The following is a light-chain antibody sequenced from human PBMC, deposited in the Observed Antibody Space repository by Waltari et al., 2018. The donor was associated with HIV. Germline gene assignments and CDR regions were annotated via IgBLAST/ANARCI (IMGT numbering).Light chain of an antibody. Sequence: SYELTQPPSVSVSPGQTASITCSGDKLGDKYACWYQQKPGQSPVLVIYQDSKRPSGIPERFSGSNSGNTATLTISGTQAMDGADYYCQAWDRSAVVVFGGGTKLTVL. J-gene: IGLJ2*01. CDR3: QAWDRSAVVV. V-gene: IGLV3-1*01. CDR1: KLGDKY. CDR2: QDS.